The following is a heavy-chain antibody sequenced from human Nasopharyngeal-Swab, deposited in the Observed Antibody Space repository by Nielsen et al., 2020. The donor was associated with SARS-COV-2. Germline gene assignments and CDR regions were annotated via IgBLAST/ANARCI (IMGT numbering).Heavy chain of an antibody. Sequence: GGSLRLSCAASGFTFSSYGMHWVRQAPGKGLEWVAVISYDGSNKYYADSVKGRFTISRDNSKNTLYLQMNSLRAEDTAVYYCARDKGSGYYYTSVRPTNWFDPWGQGTLVTVSS. CDR3: ARDKGSGYYYTSVRPTNWFDP. CDR1: GFTFSSYG. D-gene: IGHD3-22*01. CDR2: ISYDGSNK. V-gene: IGHV3-30*03. J-gene: IGHJ5*02.